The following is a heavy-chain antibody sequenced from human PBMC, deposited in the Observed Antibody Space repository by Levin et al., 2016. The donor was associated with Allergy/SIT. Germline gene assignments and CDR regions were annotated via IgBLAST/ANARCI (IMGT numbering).Heavy chain of an antibody. CDR1: GFTFNNYA. Sequence: GESLKISCAASGFTFNNYAMSWVRQAPGKGLEWVSAISGSGGSTYYADSVKGRFTISRDNSKNTLYLQMNSLRAEDTAVYYCAKRYCSSTSCYDDYWGQGTLVTVSS. V-gene: IGHV3-23*01. CDR2: ISGSGGST. D-gene: IGHD2-2*01. J-gene: IGHJ4*02. CDR3: AKRYCSSTSCYDDY.